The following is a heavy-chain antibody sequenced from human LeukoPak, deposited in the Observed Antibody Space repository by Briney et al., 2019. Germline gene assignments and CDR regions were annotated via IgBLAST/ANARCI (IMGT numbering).Heavy chain of an antibody. CDR3: ARSSYGSGRPWLPGLFDI. Sequence: PSETLSLTCTVSGGSISSSSYYWSWIRQPPGKGLEWIGEINHSGSTNYNPSLKSRVTISVDTSKNQFSLKLSSVTAADTAVYYCARSSYGSGRPWLPGLFDIWGQGTMVTVSS. CDR1: GGSISSSSYY. J-gene: IGHJ3*02. V-gene: IGHV4-39*07. CDR2: INHSGST. D-gene: IGHD3-10*01.